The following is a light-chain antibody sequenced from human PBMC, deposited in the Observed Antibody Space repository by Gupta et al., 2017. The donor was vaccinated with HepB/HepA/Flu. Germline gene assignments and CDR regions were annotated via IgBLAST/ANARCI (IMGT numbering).Light chain of an antibody. Sequence: ELVLTQSPATLSLSPGERATLSCRASQSVSSYLAWYQQKPGQAPRLLIYEAANRATGIPARFSGSGSGTDFTLTISSVEPEDFAVYYCQQRNNWPPITFGQGTRLEIK. CDR1: QSVSSY. CDR3: QQRNNWPPIT. V-gene: IGKV3-11*01. J-gene: IGKJ5*01. CDR2: EAA.